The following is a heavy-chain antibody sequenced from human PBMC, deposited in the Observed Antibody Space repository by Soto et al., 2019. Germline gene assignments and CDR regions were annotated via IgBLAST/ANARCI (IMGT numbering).Heavy chain of an antibody. CDR1: GYSFSSYD. CDR3: ARADGSSHDAFDI. Sequence: ASVKVSCKASGYSFSSYDIHWVRQAPGQGLEWMGWVNPNSGNTGYAQKFQGRVTLTRNTSITTDYMELSRLRSEDTAIYYCARADGSSHDAFDIWGQGTMVTVSS. CDR2: VNPNSGNT. J-gene: IGHJ3*02. D-gene: IGHD3-10*01. V-gene: IGHV1-8*01.